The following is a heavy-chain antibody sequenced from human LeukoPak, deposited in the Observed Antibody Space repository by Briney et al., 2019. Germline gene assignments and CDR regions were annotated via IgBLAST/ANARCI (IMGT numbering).Heavy chain of an antibody. D-gene: IGHD2-21*02. CDR1: GFTFSSYV. J-gene: IGHJ4*02. V-gene: IGHV3-48*02. CDR3: ARDSDWAFDN. Sequence: GGSLRLPCAASGFTFSSYVMSWVRQAPEKGLEWVSYINHNAETIYYADSVKGRFTISRDNAKNVLYLQMNRLGDGDTAVYYCARDSDWAFDNWGQGTLVTVSS. CDR2: INHNAETI.